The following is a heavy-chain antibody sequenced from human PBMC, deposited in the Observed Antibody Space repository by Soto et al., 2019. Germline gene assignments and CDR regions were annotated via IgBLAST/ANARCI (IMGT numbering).Heavy chain of an antibody. J-gene: IGHJ2*01. CDR1: GGSFSGYY. Sequence: QVQLQQWGAGLLKPSETLSLTCAVYGGSFSGYYWSWIRQPPGKGLEWIGEINHSGSTNYNPSLKSRVTISVDTSKNQFSLKLSSVTAADTAVYYCARRKITKVTLLSDWYFDLWGRGTLVTVSS. V-gene: IGHV4-34*01. CDR3: ARRKITKVTLLSDWYFDL. CDR2: INHSGST. D-gene: IGHD1-26*01.